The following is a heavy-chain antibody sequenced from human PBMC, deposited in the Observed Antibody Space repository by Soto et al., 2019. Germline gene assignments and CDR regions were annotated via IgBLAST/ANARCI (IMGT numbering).Heavy chain of an antibody. CDR1: GFTFSSYG. CDR3: AKDNGGYSYGPTMTFDY. J-gene: IGHJ4*02. Sequence: GGSLRLSCAASGFTFSSYGMHWVRQAPGKGLEWVAVISYDGSNKYYADSVRGRFTISRDNSKNTLYLQMNSLRAEDTAVYYCAKDNGGYSYGPTMTFDYWGQGTLVTVSS. D-gene: IGHD5-18*01. CDR2: ISYDGSNK. V-gene: IGHV3-30*18.